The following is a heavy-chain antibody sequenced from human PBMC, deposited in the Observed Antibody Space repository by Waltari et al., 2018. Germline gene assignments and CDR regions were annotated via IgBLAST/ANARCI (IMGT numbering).Heavy chain of an antibody. D-gene: IGHD3-9*01. V-gene: IGHV4-61*02. J-gene: IGHJ6*02. Sequence: QVQLQESGPGLVRPSQTLSLTCTVSGGSISSGSVYWTWIRQPAGKGLEWVGHIFTSGSTKYNPSLKRRVSVSLDTLENQFSLRLSSVTAADTAVYYCARDEARYYDIMTGGGYYGLDVWGQGTTVTVSS. CDR2: IFTSGST. CDR1: GGSISSGSVY. CDR3: ARDEARYYDIMTGGGYYGLDV.